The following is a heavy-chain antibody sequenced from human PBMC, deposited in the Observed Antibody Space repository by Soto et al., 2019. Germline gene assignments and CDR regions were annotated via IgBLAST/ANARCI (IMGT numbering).Heavy chain of an antibody. V-gene: IGHV5-10-1*01. CDR2: IDPSDSYT. J-gene: IGHJ5*02. CDR1: GYSFTSYW. Sequence: PGESLKISCKGSGYSFTSYWISWVRQMPGKGLEWMGRIDPSDSYTNYSPSFQGHVTISADKSISTAYLQWSSLKASDTAMYYCARLGYSYGYSGWFDPWGQGTLVTVSS. D-gene: IGHD5-18*01. CDR3: ARLGYSYGYSGWFDP.